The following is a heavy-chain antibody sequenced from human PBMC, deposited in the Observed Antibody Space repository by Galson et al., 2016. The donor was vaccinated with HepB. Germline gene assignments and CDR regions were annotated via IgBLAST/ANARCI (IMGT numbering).Heavy chain of an antibody. Sequence: SETLSLTCAVYGASFSSYYWRWVRQSPGKGLEWIGEINHGGSTNYNPSLKSRVTIDVDTSTNQFSHTLSSVTAADTAVYYCATSLGPLTGQQKGHDYYYAMDVWGQGTAVTVSS. CDR3: ATSLGPLTGQQKGHDYYYAMDV. D-gene: IGHD3-9*01. CDR2: INHGGST. J-gene: IGHJ6*02. CDR1: GASFSSYY. V-gene: IGHV4-34*01.